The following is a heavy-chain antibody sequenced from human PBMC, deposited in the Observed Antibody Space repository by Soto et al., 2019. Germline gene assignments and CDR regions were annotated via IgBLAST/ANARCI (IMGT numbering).Heavy chain of an antibody. V-gene: IGHV2-5*02. CDR2: IYWDDDK. J-gene: IGHJ4*02. CDR1: GFSLSTSGVG. CDR3: AHTLPPGRWLLWFGELQAFDY. Sequence: QITLKESGPTLVKPTQTLTLTCTFSGFSLSTSGVGVGWIRQPPGKALEWLALIYWDDDKRYSPSLKSRLTITKDTSKNQVVLTMTNMDPVETATYYCAHTLPPGRWLLWFGELQAFDYWGQGTLVTVSS. D-gene: IGHD3-10*01.